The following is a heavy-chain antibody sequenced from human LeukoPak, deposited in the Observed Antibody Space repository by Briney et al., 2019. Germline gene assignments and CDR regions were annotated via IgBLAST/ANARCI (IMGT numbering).Heavy chain of an antibody. CDR1: GFRFSTYG. J-gene: IGHJ5*01. D-gene: IGHD4-17*01. CDR3: ARGAYGDYDS. CDR2: ISAGADST. Sequence: GESLKISCAASGFRFSTYGMSWVRQAPGKGLEWVSAISAGADSTYYADSVQGRFTISRDNSKNTLFLQMSGLRAEDTAVYFCARGAYGDYDSWGQGTLVTVSS. V-gene: IGHV3-23*01.